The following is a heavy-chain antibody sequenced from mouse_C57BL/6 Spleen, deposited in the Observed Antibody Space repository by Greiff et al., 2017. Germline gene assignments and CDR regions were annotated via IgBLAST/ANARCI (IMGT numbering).Heavy chain of an antibody. CDR2: INYDGSST. Sequence: EVKLVESEGGLVQPGSSMKLSCTASGFTFSDYYMARVRQVPEKGLEWVANINYDGSSTYYLDSLKSRFIISRDNAKNILYLQMSSLKSEDTATYYCARENLHYYGSSYEGAMDYWGQGTSVTVSS. CDR1: GFTFSDYY. V-gene: IGHV5-16*01. J-gene: IGHJ4*01. D-gene: IGHD1-1*01. CDR3: ARENLHYYGSSYEGAMDY.